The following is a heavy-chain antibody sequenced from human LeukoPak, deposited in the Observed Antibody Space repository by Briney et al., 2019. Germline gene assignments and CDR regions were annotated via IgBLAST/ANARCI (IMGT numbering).Heavy chain of an antibody. Sequence: PGGSLRLSCAASGFTFSSYGMHWVRQAPGKGLDWVAFIRYDGSNKYYADSVKGRFTISRDNSKNTLYLQMNSLRAEDTAVYYCAKGLYYDILTGYYTGVTFDYWGQGTLVTVSS. CDR2: IRYDGSNK. V-gene: IGHV3-30*02. CDR1: GFTFSSYG. CDR3: AKGLYYDILTGYYTGVTFDY. D-gene: IGHD3-9*01. J-gene: IGHJ4*02.